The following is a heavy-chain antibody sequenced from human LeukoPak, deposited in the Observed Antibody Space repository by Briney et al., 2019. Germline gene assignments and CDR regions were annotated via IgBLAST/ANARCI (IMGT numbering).Heavy chain of an antibody. CDR2: IHPSGRST. CDR1: GYTFTGYY. J-gene: IGHJ4*02. V-gene: IGHV1-46*01. Sequence: ASVKVSCKASGYTFTGYYMHWVRQAPGQGLEWMGTIHPSGRSTSYAQKFQGRVTMTRDTSTSTVYLELSSLRSEDTAVYYCARAGYSISWYRVDYFDYWGQGTLVTVSS. D-gene: IGHD6-13*01. CDR3: ARAGYSISWYRVDYFDY.